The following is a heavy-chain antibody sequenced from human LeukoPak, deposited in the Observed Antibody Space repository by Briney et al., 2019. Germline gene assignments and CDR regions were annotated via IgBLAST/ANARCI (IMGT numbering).Heavy chain of an antibody. Sequence: GGSLRLSCAASGFTVSSNYMSWVRQAPGKGLEWVSVIYSGGSTYYADSVKGRSTLSRDNSKNTLYLQMNSLRAEDTAVYYCARYSSSWYVDYWGQGTLVTVSS. V-gene: IGHV3-53*01. CDR2: IYSGGST. CDR3: ARYSSSWYVDY. CDR1: GFTVSSNY. J-gene: IGHJ4*02. D-gene: IGHD6-13*01.